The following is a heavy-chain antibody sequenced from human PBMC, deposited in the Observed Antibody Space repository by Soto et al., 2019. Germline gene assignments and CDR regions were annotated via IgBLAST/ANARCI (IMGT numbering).Heavy chain of an antibody. J-gene: IGHJ4*02. CDR2: SYYIENT. Sequence: QLQLQESGPGLVKPSATLSITCTVSGGSISSSSNHWGWSRQPPGKALEWIVNSYYIENTYYNPSLKSRVTISVDTSKNQVSLGLTSVTGADTDVYSSATHPQDGHLDHWGQAPLATVSS. V-gene: IGHV4-39*01. CDR1: GGSISSSSNH. CDR3: ATHPQDGHLDH. D-gene: IGHD4-17*01.